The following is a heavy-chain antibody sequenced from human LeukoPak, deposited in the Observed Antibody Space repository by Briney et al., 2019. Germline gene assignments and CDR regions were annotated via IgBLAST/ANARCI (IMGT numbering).Heavy chain of an antibody. CDR3: AKAQLGRFDY. CDR1: GFAFSFFA. J-gene: IGHJ4*02. Sequence: GGSLRLSCEASGFAFSFFAMSWLRQAPGKGLEWVSTINANSGTRSYAASVKGRFTISRDNSKNTLYLQMNSLRAEDTAVYYCAKAQLGRFDYWGQGTLVTVSS. CDR2: INANSGTR. V-gene: IGHV3-23*01. D-gene: IGHD6-13*01.